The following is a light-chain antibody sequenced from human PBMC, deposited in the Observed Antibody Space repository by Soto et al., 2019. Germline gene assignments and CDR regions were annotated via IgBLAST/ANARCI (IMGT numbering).Light chain of an antibody. CDR2: EVT. CDR1: SSDIGGYNY. CDR3: ASYTSSSTYV. V-gene: IGLV2-18*02. Sequence: QSALTQPPSASGSPGQSVTISCTGSSSDIGGYNYVSWYQQRPGKVPKLIIYEVTKRPSGVPDRFSGSKSGNTASLTISGLQAEDEADYYCASYTSSSTYVFGTGTKVTVL. J-gene: IGLJ1*01.